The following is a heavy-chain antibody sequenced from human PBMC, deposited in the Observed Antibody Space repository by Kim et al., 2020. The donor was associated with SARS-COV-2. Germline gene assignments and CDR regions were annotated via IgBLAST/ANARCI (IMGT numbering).Heavy chain of an antibody. V-gene: IGHV3-23*01. D-gene: IGHD3-16*02. J-gene: IGHJ4*02. CDR2: ISGSGGST. Sequence: GGSLRLSCAASGFTFSSYAMSWVRQAPGKGLEWVSAISGSGGSTYYADSVKGRFTISRDNSKNTLYLQMNSLRAEDTAVYYCAKKVAPLSMITFGGVIVKPNKFDYWGQGTLVTVSS. CDR1: GFTFSSYA. CDR3: AKKVAPLSMITFGGVIVKPNKFDY.